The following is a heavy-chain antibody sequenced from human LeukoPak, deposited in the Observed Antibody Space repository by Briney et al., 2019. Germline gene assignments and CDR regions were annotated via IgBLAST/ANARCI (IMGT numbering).Heavy chain of an antibody. CDR1: GYTFTGYY. Sequence: ASVKVSCKASGYTFTGYYMHWVRQSPGQGLEWRGWINPNSGGTNYAQKFQGRITMTRDTSISTDYMELSRLRSDDTAVYYCARRSGRRYCSSTSCYIFDYWGQGTMVTVSS. V-gene: IGHV1-2*02. CDR2: INPNSGGT. CDR3: ARRSGRRYCSSTSCYIFDY. D-gene: IGHD2-2*02. J-gene: IGHJ4*02.